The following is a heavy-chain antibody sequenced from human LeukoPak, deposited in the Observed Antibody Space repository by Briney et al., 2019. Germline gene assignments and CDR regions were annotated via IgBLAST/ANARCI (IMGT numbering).Heavy chain of an antibody. D-gene: IGHD3-10*01. Sequence: PSETLSLTCTVSGGSISSSSYYWGWIRQHPGKGLEWIESIYYSGSTYYNPSLKSRVTISVDTSKNQFSLKLSSVTAADTAVYYCARPIGFITMVRGVTAEYFQHWGQGTLVTVSS. CDR2: IYYSGST. CDR3: ARPIGFITMVRGVTAEYFQH. V-gene: IGHV4-39*01. CDR1: GGSISSSSYY. J-gene: IGHJ1*01.